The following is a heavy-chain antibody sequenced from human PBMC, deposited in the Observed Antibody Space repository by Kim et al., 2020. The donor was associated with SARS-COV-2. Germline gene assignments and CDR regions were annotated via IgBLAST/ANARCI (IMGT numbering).Heavy chain of an antibody. J-gene: IGHJ4*02. Sequence: YADSVKGRFTISRDNSKNTLYLQMNSLRAEDTAVYYCAKGVGQQPAFFDYWGQGTLVTVSS. CDR3: AKGVGQQPAFFDY. V-gene: IGHV3-23*01. D-gene: IGHD6-13*01.